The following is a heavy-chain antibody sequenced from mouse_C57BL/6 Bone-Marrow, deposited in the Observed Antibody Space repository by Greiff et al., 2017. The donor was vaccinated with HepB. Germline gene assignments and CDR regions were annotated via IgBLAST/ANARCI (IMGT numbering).Heavy chain of an antibody. CDR1: GYTFTSYG. J-gene: IGHJ3*01. CDR3: ARGGYGNYENWFAY. CDR2: IYPRSGNT. Sequence: VQLQQSGAELARPGASVKLSCKASGYTFTSYGISWVKQRTGQGLEWIGEIYPRSGNTYYNEKFKGKATLTADKSSSTAYMELRSLTSEDSAVYVCARGGYGNYENWFAYWGQGTLVTVSA. D-gene: IGHD2-10*02. V-gene: IGHV1-81*01.